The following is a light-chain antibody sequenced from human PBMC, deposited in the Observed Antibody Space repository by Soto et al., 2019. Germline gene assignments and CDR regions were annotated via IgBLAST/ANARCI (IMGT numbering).Light chain of an antibody. Sequence: DIQLTQSPPSLSASVGDRVTITCRSSQSINSHLNWYQQKTGKAPKLLIFEASSLHSEVPSRFGGSGSGTDFTLTITSLQHEDSATYYGQQSYSITSFGGGTKVEIK. CDR2: EAS. J-gene: IGKJ4*01. CDR1: QSINSH. V-gene: IGKV1-39*01. CDR3: QQSYSITS.